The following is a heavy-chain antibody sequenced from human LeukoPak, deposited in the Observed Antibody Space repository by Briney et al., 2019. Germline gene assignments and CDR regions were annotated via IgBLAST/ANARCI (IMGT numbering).Heavy chain of an antibody. D-gene: IGHD2-8*01. V-gene: IGHV3-23*01. CDR1: GFTFSSNV. J-gene: IGHJ3*02. CDR3: AREVYGYGPDAFDI. CDR2: SGTYGRT. Sequence: GGSLRLSCVASGFTFSSNVLNWVRQAPGKGLEWVSVSGTYGRTQYADSVKGRFTISRDRSKNTLYLQINSLRVEDTAVYYCAREVYGYGPDAFDIWGQGTMVTVSS.